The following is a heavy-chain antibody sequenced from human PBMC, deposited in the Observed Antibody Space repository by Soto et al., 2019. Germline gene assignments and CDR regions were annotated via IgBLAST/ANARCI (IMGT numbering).Heavy chain of an antibody. D-gene: IGHD3-3*01. CDR1: GGTFSSYA. CDR3: ASSLYDFWSGYHGPDYYYYGMDV. Sequence: QVQLVQSGAEVKKPGSSVKVSCKASGGTFSSYAISWVRQAPGQGLEWMGGIIPIFGTANYAQKFQGRVTITADESTSTAYMELSSLRSEDTAVYYCASSLYDFWSGYHGPDYYYYGMDVWGQGTTVNVSS. CDR2: IIPIFGTA. V-gene: IGHV1-69*12. J-gene: IGHJ6*02.